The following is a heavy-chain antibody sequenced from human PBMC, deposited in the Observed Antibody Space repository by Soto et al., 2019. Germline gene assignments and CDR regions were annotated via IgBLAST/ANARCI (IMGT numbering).Heavy chain of an antibody. J-gene: IGHJ4*02. CDR2: TYYSAGT. CDR3: ARHASRGYSSSWYFED. V-gene: IGHV4-39*01. CDR1: GGSVSSSSYY. D-gene: IGHD6-13*01. Sequence: SETLSLTCNVSGGSVSSSSYYRGWIRQAPGKGLEWIVSTYYSAGTYYNPSLKSRITTSMDASKNQFSLTVTSVTAADTAIYYCARHASRGYSSSWYFEDWGQGTPVTVSS.